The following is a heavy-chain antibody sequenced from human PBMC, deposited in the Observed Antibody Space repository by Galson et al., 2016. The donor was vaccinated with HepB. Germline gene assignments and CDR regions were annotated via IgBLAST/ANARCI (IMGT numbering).Heavy chain of an antibody. D-gene: IGHD3-10*01. J-gene: IGHJ4*02. Sequence: SLRLSCAASGFTFSSYSLNWVRQAPGKGLEWISYISIGSSRIYYADSVKGRFTISRDNAKNSLFLRMNSLRDEDTAVYFCVGDRDGQRHMVHGEYWGRGTLVTVSS. CDR1: GFTFSSYS. CDR2: ISIGSSRI. CDR3: VGDRDGQRHMVHGEY. V-gene: IGHV3-48*02.